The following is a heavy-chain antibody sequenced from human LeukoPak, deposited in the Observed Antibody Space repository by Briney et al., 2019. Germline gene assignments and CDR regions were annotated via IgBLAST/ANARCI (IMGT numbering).Heavy chain of an antibody. Sequence: ASVKVSCKVSGYTLTELSMHWVRQAPGKGLEWMGGFDPEDGETIYAQKFQGRVTMTEDTSTDTAYMELSSLRSEDTAVYYCARDREAAAGLPYYYYGMDVWGQGTTVTVSS. D-gene: IGHD6-13*01. CDR1: GYTLTELS. CDR3: ARDREAAAGLPYYYYGMDV. V-gene: IGHV1-24*01. J-gene: IGHJ6*02. CDR2: FDPEDGET.